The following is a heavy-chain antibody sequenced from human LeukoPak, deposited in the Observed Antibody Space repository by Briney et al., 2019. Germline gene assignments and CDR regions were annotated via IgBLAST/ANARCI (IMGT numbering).Heavy chain of an antibody. D-gene: IGHD1-26*01. J-gene: IGHJ4*02. V-gene: IGHV4-59*01. CDR3: ARDESGGYFGY. CDR1: GGSISSYY. Sequence: SETLSLTCTVSGGSISSYYWSWIRQPPGKGLEWIGYIYYSGSTNYNPSLKSRVTISVDTSKNQFSLKLSSVTAADTAVYYCARDESGGYFGYWGQGTLVTVSS. CDR2: IYYSGST.